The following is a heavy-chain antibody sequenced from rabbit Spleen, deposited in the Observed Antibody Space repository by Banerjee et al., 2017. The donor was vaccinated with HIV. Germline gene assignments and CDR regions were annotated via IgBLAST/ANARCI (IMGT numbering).Heavy chain of an antibody. D-gene: IGHD4-2*01. Sequence: QSLEESGGDLVKPGASLTLTCTASGLSLSNSAYMCWVRQAPGKGLEWIGCIYTSSGNTYYASWAKGRFTISKTSSTTVTLQMTSLTAADTATYFCARDAGTSFSTYGMDLWGPGTLVTVS. CDR2: IYTSSGNT. J-gene: IGHJ6*01. CDR3: ARDAGTSFSTYGMDL. CDR1: GLSLSNSAY. V-gene: IGHV1S40*01.